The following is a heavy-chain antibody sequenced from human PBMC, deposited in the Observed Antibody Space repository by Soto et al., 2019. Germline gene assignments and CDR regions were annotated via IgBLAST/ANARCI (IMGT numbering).Heavy chain of an antibody. D-gene: IGHD6-13*01. CDR3: ARIPSRIAAAGYYYYYGMDV. J-gene: IGHJ6*02. V-gene: IGHV4-34*01. Sequence: LSLPCDVYGGSFSGYYWSWIRQPPGKGLEWIGEINHSGSTNYNPSLKSRVTISVDTSKNQFSLKLSSVTAADTAVYYCARIPSRIAAAGYYYYYGMDVWGQGTTVTVSS. CDR2: INHSGST. CDR1: GGSFSGYY.